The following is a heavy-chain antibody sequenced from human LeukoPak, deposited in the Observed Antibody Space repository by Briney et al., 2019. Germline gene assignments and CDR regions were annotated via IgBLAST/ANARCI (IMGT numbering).Heavy chain of an antibody. Sequence: ASETLSLTCAVYGGSFSGYYWSWIRQPPGKGLEWIGEINHSGSTNYNPSLKSRVTISVDTSKNQFSLKLSSVTAADTAVYYCARVRDDYYYYYMDVWGKGTTVTVSS. CDR3: ARVRDDYYYYYMDV. CDR2: INHSGST. CDR1: GGSFSGYY. D-gene: IGHD5-24*01. V-gene: IGHV4-34*01. J-gene: IGHJ6*03.